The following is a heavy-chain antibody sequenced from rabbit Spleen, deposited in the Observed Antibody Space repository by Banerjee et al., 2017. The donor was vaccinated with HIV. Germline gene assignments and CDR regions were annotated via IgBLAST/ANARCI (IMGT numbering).Heavy chain of an antibody. J-gene: IGHJ4*01. D-gene: IGHD8-1*01. CDR1: GFSFSSSFW. CDR2: INTGSGST. Sequence: QEQLEESGGDLVKPGGSLTLTCTASGFSFSSSFWTCWVRQAPGKGLEWIGCINTGSGSTYYANWAKGRCTITRSTSLNTVTLQLNSLTAADTATWFCTRDGAGGSYFALWGQGTLVPV. CDR3: TRDGAGGSYFAL. V-gene: IGHV1S45*01.